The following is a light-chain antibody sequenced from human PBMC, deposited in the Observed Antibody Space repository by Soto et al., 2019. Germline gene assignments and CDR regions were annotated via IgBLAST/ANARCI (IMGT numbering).Light chain of an antibody. Sequence: QSALTQPRSVSGSPGQSVTISCTGTSSDVGGYNYVSWYQEHPGKAPKFMIYDVSKRSSGVPDRVSGSKSGNTASLTISGLQAEDEADYYCCSYAGSYIHWVFGGGTKLTVL. J-gene: IGLJ3*02. V-gene: IGLV2-11*01. CDR1: SSDVGGYNY. CDR2: DVS. CDR3: CSYAGSYIHWV.